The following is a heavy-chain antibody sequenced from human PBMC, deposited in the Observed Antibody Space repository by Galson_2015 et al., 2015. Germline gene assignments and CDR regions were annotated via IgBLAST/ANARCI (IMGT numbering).Heavy chain of an antibody. V-gene: IGHV3-48*02. J-gene: IGHJ4*02. Sequence: SLRLCCAASGFTFSTYSMTWVRQAPGKGLEWVSFISSTSHTIYYADSVKGRFTISRDNAKNSLYLQMNSLRDEDTAVYYCARVGRLSGYDNDYWGQGTLVTVSS. D-gene: IGHD5-12*01. CDR2: ISSTSHTI. CDR3: ARVGRLSGYDNDY. CDR1: GFTFSTYS.